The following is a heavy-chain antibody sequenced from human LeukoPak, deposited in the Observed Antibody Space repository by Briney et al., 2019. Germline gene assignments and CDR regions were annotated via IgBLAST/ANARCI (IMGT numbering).Heavy chain of an antibody. V-gene: IGHV3-33*01. CDR3: ARDGTVTAGPFDP. Sequence: PGRSLRLSCAAPGIPFSSFGMHWLRQAPGKGLEWVAFIWYDGSNKYYTDSVKGRFTISRDNSKNTPYLQMNSLTAEDTAVYYCARDGTVTAGPFDPWGGGTLVTVSS. J-gene: IGHJ5*02. D-gene: IGHD4-17*01. CDR2: IWYDGSNK. CDR1: GIPFSSFG.